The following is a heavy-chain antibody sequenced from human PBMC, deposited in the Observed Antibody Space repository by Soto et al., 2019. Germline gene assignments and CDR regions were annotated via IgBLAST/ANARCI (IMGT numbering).Heavy chain of an antibody. CDR3: ARYDRRTLYYGMDV. CDR2: IYYSGST. D-gene: IGHD3-22*01. CDR1: GGSISSGGYY. Sequence: SSETLSLTCTVSGGSISSGGYYWSWIRQHPGKGLEWIGYIYYSGSTYYNPSLKSRVTISVDTSKNQFSLKLSSVTAADTAVYYCARYDRRTLYYGMDVWGQGTKGTVSS. J-gene: IGHJ6*02. V-gene: IGHV4-31*03.